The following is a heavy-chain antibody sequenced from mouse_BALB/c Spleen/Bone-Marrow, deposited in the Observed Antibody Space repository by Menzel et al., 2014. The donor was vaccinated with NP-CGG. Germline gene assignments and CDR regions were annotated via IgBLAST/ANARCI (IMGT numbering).Heavy chain of an antibody. V-gene: IGHV5-6*02. J-gene: IGHJ4*01. CDR1: GFTFSNYG. D-gene: IGHD2-3*01. CDR3: ARRDGGPMDY. Sequence: DVKLVESGGDLVKPGGSLKLSCAASGFTFSNYGMSWVRQTPDKRLEWVATISSGGSYTYYPDSVKGRFTISRDNAKNTLYLQMSSLKSEDTAMYYCARRDGGPMDYWGQGTPVTVSS. CDR2: ISSGGSYT.